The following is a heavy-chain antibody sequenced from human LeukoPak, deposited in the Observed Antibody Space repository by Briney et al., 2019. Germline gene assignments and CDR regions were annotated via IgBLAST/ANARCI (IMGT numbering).Heavy chain of an antibody. CDR1: GFTFSSYA. D-gene: IGHD3-3*01. CDR2: MNEDGSTK. V-gene: IGHV3-7*01. CDR3: ARDFGNNALDI. J-gene: IGHJ3*02. Sequence: GGSLRLSCAASGFTFSSYAMSWVRQAPGKGLEWVANMNEDGSTKNYVDSVKGRFTISRDNAQNSLFLQINSLRAEDTVVYYCARDFGNNALDIWGQGTMVTVSS.